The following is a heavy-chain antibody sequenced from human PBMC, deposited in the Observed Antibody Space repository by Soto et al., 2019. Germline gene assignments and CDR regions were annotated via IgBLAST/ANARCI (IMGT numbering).Heavy chain of an antibody. CDR3: ARVERGTATTVVDAFDI. J-gene: IGHJ3*02. V-gene: IGHV4-34*01. Sequence: QVQVQQWGAGLLKPSETLSLTCAVYGGFVSSGSYYWSWIRQPPGKGLEWIGEMRHSGATRFIPSLRSRVTLSVDTSKNQFSLKMSSVPAADTALYYCARVERGTATTVVDAFDIWGPGTMVTVSS. CDR1: GGFVSSGSYY. D-gene: IGHD1-1*01. CDR2: MRHSGAT.